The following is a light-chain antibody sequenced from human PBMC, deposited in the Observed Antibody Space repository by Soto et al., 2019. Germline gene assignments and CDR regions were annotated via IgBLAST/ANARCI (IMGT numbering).Light chain of an antibody. CDR2: GAS. CDR3: HQYGSSRT. CDR1: QSVSSTY. J-gene: IGKJ1*01. V-gene: IGKV3-20*01. Sequence: EIVLTQSPGTLSLSPGERATLSCRASQSVSSTYLAWYQQKPGQAPRLLIYGASSRATGIPDRFSGSGSGTDFTLTISRLEPEDFAVYYCHQYGSSRTFDQGTKVEIK.